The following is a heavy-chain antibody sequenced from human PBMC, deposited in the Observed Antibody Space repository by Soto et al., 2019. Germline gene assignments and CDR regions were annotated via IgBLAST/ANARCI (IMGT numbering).Heavy chain of an antibody. CDR1: GVSISSSTYY. J-gene: IGHJ4*02. CDR3: ARLVRDSGSYHPRYFFAS. V-gene: IGHV4-39*01. Sequence: SETLSLTCTVSGVSISSSTYYWGWIRQPPGKGLERIGNIHYTGSTYYNPSLKSRVTISVDTSKNQFSLKLSSVTAADTAVYYFARLVRDSGSYHPRYFFASTGQGSSVTVSS. CDR2: IHYTGST. D-gene: IGHD1-26*01.